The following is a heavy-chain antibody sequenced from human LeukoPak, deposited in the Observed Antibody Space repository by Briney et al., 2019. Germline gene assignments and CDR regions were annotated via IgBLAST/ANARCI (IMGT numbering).Heavy chain of an antibody. J-gene: IGHJ4*02. CDR1: GGSISSGGYS. CDR2: IYHSGST. D-gene: IGHD3-16*02. V-gene: IGHV4-30-2*01. CDR3: ARGPLPDY. Sequence: SETLSLTCAVSGGSISSGGYSWSWIRQPPGKGLEWIGYIYHSGSTNYNPSLKSRVTISVDTSKNQFSLKLSSVTAADTAVYYCARGPLPDYWGQGTLVTVSS.